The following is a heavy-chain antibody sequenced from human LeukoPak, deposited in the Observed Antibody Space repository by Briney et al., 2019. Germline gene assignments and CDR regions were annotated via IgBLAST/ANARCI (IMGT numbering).Heavy chain of an antibody. D-gene: IGHD3-10*01. J-gene: IGHJ6*04. CDR3: ARAEDYYGSGGYSPHYYYGMDV. CDR2: IIPIFGTA. Sequence: ASVKVSCTASGGTFSSYAISWVRQAPGQGLEWMGGIIPIFGTANYAQKFQGRVTITADESTSTAYMELSSLRSEDTAVYYCARAEDYYGSGGYSPHYYYGMDVWGKGTTVTVSS. CDR1: GGTFSSYA. V-gene: IGHV1-69*13.